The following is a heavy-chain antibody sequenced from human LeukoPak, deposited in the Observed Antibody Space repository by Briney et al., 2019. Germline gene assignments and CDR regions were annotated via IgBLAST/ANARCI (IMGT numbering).Heavy chain of an antibody. D-gene: IGHD2-15*01. CDR3: ARASLSPLLTFDY. Sequence: GGSLRLSCAASGFTSSSYWMNWVRQAPGKGLEWVAIIKQDGSQKYYVDSVKGRFTISTDTAKNSLYLLMNSLRAEDTAVYYCARASLSPLLTFDYWGQGTLVTVSS. J-gene: IGHJ4*02. V-gene: IGHV3-7*01. CDR2: IKQDGSQK. CDR1: GFTSSSYW.